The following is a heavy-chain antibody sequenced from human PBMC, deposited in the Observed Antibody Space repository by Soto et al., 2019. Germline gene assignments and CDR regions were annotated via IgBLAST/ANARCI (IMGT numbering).Heavy chain of an antibody. CDR1: GYVFISYG. CDR3: ARDQRYYGSGSYYSDN. CDR2: ISAYTGKA. J-gene: IGHJ4*02. V-gene: IGHV1-18*04. D-gene: IGHD3-10*01. Sequence: QVQLVQSGPEVKKPGASVKVSCKTSGYVFISYGISWVRQAPGHGLEWVGWISAYTGKADYAQKFQGRVTMTTETPTSTAFLELWSLRSDDTAVYYCARDQRYYGSGSYYSDNWGQGTLVTVSS.